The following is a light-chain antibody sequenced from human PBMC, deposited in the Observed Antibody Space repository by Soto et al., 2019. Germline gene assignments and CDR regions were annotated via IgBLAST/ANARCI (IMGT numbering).Light chain of an antibody. CDR3: QQYNSYLWT. V-gene: IGKV1-5*03. CDR1: QSISSW. CDR2: KAS. J-gene: IGKJ1*01. Sequence: DIQMTQSPSTLSASVGDRVSITCWASQSISSWLAWYQQKPGKAPKLLIYKASSLESGVPSRFSGSGSGTEFTLTISSLQPDGFATYYCQQYNSYLWTFGQGTKVDIK.